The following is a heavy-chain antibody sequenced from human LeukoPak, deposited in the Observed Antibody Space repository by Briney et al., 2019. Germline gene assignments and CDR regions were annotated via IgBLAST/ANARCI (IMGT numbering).Heavy chain of an antibody. Sequence: ASVKVSFKASGATSSSYAISWGRQPPGQGLELMGGIIPIFGTANYAQKFQGRVTITTDESTSTAYMELSSLRSEDTAVYYCAGSGYPYCSSTSCEGWFDPWGQGTLVTVSS. CDR3: AGSGYPYCSSTSCEGWFDP. CDR1: GATSSSYA. D-gene: IGHD2-2*01. V-gene: IGHV1-69*05. CDR2: IIPIFGTA. J-gene: IGHJ5*02.